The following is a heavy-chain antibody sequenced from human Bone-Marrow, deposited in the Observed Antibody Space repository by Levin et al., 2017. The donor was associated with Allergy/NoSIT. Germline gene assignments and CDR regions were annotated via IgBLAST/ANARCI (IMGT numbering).Heavy chain of an antibody. CDR3: AREPPVTSRPRDY. J-gene: IGHJ4*02. D-gene: IGHD2-21*02. V-gene: IGHV3-7*01. CDR2: IKTDGSQK. CDR1: GFTFSSYW. Sequence: GGSLRLSCAASGFTFSSYWMSWVRQAPGKGLEWVANIKTDGSQKYYVDSVKDRFTISRDNAKNSLYLQMNSLRVEDTAVYYCAREPPVTSRPRDYWGQGTLVTVSS.